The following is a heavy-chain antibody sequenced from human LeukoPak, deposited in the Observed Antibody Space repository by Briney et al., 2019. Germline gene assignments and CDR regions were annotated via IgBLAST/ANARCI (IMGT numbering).Heavy chain of an antibody. CDR2: IDYSGST. CDR1: GDSISNFY. V-gene: IGHV4-59*12. CDR3: ARDLYSSRTNDAFVI. Sequence: NPSETLSLTCSVSGDSISNFYWSWIRQPPGKGLEWIGYIDYSGSTSYNPSLKSRVTISVDTSKNQFSLKLSSVTAADTAVYYCARDLYSSRTNDAFVIWGQGTMVTVSS. D-gene: IGHD6-13*01. J-gene: IGHJ3*02.